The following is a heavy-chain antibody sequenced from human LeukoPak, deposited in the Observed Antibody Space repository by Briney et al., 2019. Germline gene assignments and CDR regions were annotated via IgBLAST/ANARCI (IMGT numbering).Heavy chain of an antibody. CDR2: ISSSGSTI. CDR3: ARDGYCDSSGYRGYFDY. V-gene: IGHV3-48*03. Sequence: PGGSLRLSCAASGFTFSTYEMNWVRQAPGKGLEWVSYISSSGSTIYYADSVKGRFTISRDNAKNSLFLQMNSLRAEDTAVYYCARDGYCDSSGYRGYFDYWGQGTLVTVSS. J-gene: IGHJ4*02. CDR1: GFTFSTYE. D-gene: IGHD3-22*01.